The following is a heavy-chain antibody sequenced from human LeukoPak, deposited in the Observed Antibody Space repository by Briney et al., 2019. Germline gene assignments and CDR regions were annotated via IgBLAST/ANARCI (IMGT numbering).Heavy chain of an antibody. CDR2: ISYDGSNK. V-gene: IGHV3-30*04. Sequence: GGSLRLSCAASGFTFSSYAMHWVRQAPGKGLEWVAVISYDGSNKYYADSVKGRFTISGDNSKNTLYLQMNSLRAEDTAVYYCARDVYDILTGYFDYWGQGTLVTVSS. CDR1: GFTFSSYA. J-gene: IGHJ4*02. D-gene: IGHD3-9*01. CDR3: ARDVYDILTGYFDY.